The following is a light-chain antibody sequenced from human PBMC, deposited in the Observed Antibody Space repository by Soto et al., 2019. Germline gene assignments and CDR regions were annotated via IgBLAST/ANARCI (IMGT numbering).Light chain of an antibody. J-gene: IGKJ1*01. CDR3: MKATQSPWT. CDR1: QSLVHKDGNTY. Sequence: DIVVTQTPISSPVALGQAASISCRSSQSLVHKDGNTYLSWFHQRPGQPPRLLIYKVSVRFSGVPDRFSGSGAGTDFTLTISRVETEDVGVYYCMKATQSPWTFGQGTKVEIK. CDR2: KVS. V-gene: IGKV2-24*01.